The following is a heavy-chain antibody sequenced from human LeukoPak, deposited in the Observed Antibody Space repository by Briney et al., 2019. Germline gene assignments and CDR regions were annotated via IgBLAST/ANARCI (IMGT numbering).Heavy chain of an antibody. D-gene: IGHD5-12*01. J-gene: IGHJ4*02. CDR3: ARVGYSGYDYDY. V-gene: IGHV3-23*01. Sequence: GGSLRLSCEASGFPFSSYSMSWVRQAPGKGLEWVSVISGSGDSTYYADSVEGRCTSSRDNSKDALYLQMNSLRAEDTAVYYCARVGYSGYDYDYWGQGTLVTVSS. CDR1: GFPFSSYS. CDR2: ISGSGDST.